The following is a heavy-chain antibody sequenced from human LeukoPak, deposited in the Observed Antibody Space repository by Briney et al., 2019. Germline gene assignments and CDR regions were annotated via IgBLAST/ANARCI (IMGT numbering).Heavy chain of an antibody. CDR1: GFTFSSYW. CDR2: IKQDGSEK. D-gene: IGHD3-22*01. Sequence: PGGSLRLSCAASGFTFSSYWMSWVRQAPGKGLEWVANIKQDGSEKYYVDSVKGRFTISRDNAKNSLYLQMNSLRAEDTALYYCAKGKYDYYDSSVFDYWGQGTLVTVSS. V-gene: IGHV3-7*03. CDR3: AKGKYDYYDSSVFDY. J-gene: IGHJ4*02.